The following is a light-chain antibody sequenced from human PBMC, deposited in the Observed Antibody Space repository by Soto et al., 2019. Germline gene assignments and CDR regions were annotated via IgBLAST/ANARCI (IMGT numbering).Light chain of an antibody. CDR1: SSDVGAYNY. Sequence: QSALTQPPSASGSPGQSVTISCIGTSSDVGAYNYVSWYQQHPGKVPKLMIYEVSKRPSGVPDRFSASKSGNTASLAVSGLQAEDEADYYCSSHGGSNNFYIFGTGTKV. V-gene: IGLV2-8*01. J-gene: IGLJ1*01. CDR2: EVS. CDR3: SSHGGSNNFYI.